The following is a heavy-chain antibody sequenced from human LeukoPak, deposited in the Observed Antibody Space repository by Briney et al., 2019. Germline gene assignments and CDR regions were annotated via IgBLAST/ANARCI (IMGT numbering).Heavy chain of an antibody. CDR2: IYYSGST. CDR3: ARARLDMVATVDFDY. D-gene: IGHD5-12*01. Sequence: SETLSLTCAVSGGSISSGGYSWSWIRQPPGKGLEWIGYIYYSGSTYYNPSLKSRVTISVDTSKNQFSLKLSSVTAADTAVYYCARARLDMVATVDFDYWGQGTLVTVSS. J-gene: IGHJ4*02. V-gene: IGHV4-30-4*08. CDR1: GGSISSGGYS.